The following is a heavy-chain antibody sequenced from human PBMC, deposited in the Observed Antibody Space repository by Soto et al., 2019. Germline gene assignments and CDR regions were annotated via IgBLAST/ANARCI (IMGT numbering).Heavy chain of an antibody. V-gene: IGHV3-13*01. CDR1: GFTFSSYD. Sequence: LRLSCAASGFTFSSYDMHWVRQATGKGLEWVSAIGTAGDTYYSGSVKGRFTVSRENVKNSLYLQMNSLRAGDTAVYYCARGGDRSKTSCYWARLYYGLDVWGQGTTVTVSS. CDR2: IGTAGDT. CDR3: ARGGDRSKTSCYWARLYYGLDV. J-gene: IGHJ6*02. D-gene: IGHD2-2*01.